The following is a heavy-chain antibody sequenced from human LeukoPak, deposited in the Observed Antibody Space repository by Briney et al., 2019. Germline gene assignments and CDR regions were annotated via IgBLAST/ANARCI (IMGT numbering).Heavy chain of an antibody. Sequence: GASVKVSCKASGYTFTSYGISWVRQAPGQGLEWMGWISAYNGNTNYAQKLQGRVTMTTDTSTSTAYMELRSLRSDDTAVYYCARDRTGRYCSGGSCYDWFDPWGQGTLVTVSS. CDR3: ARDRTGRYCSGGSCYDWFDP. CDR1: GYTFTSYG. D-gene: IGHD2-15*01. J-gene: IGHJ5*02. CDR2: ISAYNGNT. V-gene: IGHV1-18*01.